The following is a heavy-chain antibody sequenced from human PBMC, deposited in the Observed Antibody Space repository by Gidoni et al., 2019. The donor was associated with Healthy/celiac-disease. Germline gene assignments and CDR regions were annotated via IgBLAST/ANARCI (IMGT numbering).Heavy chain of an antibody. CDR1: GFTFSSYS. D-gene: IGHD4-17*01. V-gene: IGHV3-21*01. Sequence: EVQLVESGGGLVKPGGSLRLSCAASGFTFSSYSMNCVRQAPGKGLEWVSSISSSSSYIYYADSVKGRFTISRDNAKNSLYLQMNSLRAEDTAVYYCASFFNTVTTLWRERYYYYGMDVWGQGTTVTVSS. J-gene: IGHJ6*02. CDR2: ISSSSSYI. CDR3: ASFFNTVTTLWRERYYYYGMDV.